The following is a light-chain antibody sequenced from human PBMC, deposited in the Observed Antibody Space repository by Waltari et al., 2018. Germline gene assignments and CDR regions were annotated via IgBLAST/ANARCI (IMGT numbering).Light chain of an antibody. Sequence: QSALTQPASVSGSPGQSITISCTGTSSDVGRYDLVSWYQQHPDKAPKLLVFEDSKLPSGVSNRFSGSKSGNTASLTISGLQAEDEADYYCCSYADSRTWVFGGGTKLTVL. V-gene: IGLV2-23*01. CDR3: CSYADSRTWV. J-gene: IGLJ3*02. CDR2: EDS. CDR1: SSDVGRYDL.